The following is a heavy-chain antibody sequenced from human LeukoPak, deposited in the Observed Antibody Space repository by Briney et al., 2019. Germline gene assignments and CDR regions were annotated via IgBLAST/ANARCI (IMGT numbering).Heavy chain of an antibody. V-gene: IGHV1-2*02. Sequence: ASVKVSCKASGYTFSDYYIHWVRQAPGQRLEWMGWINPNSGGTNYAQKFQGRVTMTRDTSISTAYMGLNRLRSDDTAVYYCARRGTRTWYDSWGQGTLVTVSS. J-gene: IGHJ5*01. CDR3: ARRGTRTWYDS. CDR1: GYTFSDYY. CDR2: INPNSGGT.